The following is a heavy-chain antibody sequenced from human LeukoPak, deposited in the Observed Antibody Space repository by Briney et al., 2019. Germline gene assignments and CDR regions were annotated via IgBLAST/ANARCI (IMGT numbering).Heavy chain of an antibody. CDR2: IYYSGST. CDR3: SRSENRATESHFDH. V-gene: IGHV4-59*08. D-gene: IGHD5-12*01. J-gene: IGHJ4*02. Sequence: SETLSLTCTVSGGSIGSYFWSWIRQPPGKGLEWIGYIYYSGSTTYNPSLKSRVTISVDTSKNQFSLKLSSVTAADTALYYCSRSENRATESHFDHWGQGILITVSS. CDR1: GGSIGSYF.